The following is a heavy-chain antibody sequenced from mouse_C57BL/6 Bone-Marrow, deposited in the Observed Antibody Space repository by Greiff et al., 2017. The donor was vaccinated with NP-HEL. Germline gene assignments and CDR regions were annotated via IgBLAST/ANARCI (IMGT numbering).Heavy chain of an antibody. CDR1: GFTFSDYG. CDR2: ISNLAYSI. V-gene: IGHV5-15*01. D-gene: IGHD2-4*01. J-gene: IGHJ3*01. CDR3: ARQGDYGFAY. Sequence: EVQLVASGGGLVKPGGSLKLSCAASGFTFSDYGMAWVRQAPRKGPEWVAFISNLAYSIYYADTVTGRFTISRENAKNTLYLEMSSLRSEDTAMYYCARQGDYGFAYWGQGTLVTVSA.